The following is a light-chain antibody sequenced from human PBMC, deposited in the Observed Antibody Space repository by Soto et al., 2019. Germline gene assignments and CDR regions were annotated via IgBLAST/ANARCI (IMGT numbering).Light chain of an antibody. J-gene: IGKJ4*01. Sequence: DIQMTQSPSSLSASVGDRVTVTCQASQDISNYLNWNQQKPGKAPKLLIYDASNLETGVPSRFSGSGSGTDFTFTISSLQPEDIATYYCQPYDNLPLTFGGGTKVEIK. CDR1: QDISNY. CDR3: QPYDNLPLT. V-gene: IGKV1-33*01. CDR2: DAS.